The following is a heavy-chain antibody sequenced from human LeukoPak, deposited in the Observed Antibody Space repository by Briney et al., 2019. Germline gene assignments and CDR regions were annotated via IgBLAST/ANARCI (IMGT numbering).Heavy chain of an antibody. CDR3: ARDGRLTIFVRGIITEGSPPKN. CDR1: GYTFTDSY. V-gene: IGHV1-2*02. D-gene: IGHD3-10*01. J-gene: IGHJ4*02. CDR2: INPKTGGT. Sequence: ASVKVSSKASGYTFTDSYMHWVRQAPGQGLEWMGWINPKTGGTNYAQRFQGRVTMTRDTSIRTAYMELNSLRSDDTAVYYCARDGRLTIFVRGIITEGSPPKNWGQGTLVTVSS.